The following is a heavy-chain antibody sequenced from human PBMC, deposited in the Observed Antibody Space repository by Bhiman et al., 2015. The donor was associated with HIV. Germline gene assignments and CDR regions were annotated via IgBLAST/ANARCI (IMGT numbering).Heavy chain of an antibody. D-gene: IGHD5-18*01. CDR1: GFTFSTYN. Sequence: EVQLVESGGGLAQPGGSLRLSCAASGFTFSTYNMNWVRQAPGKGLEWVSLISSTSAYIYYADSVKGRFTISRDNAKNSLYLQMNSLRAEDTAEYYCARGYTYGQGRHGFDYWGQGTLVTVSS. CDR2: ISSTSAYI. CDR3: ARGYTYGQGRHGFDY. J-gene: IGHJ4*02. V-gene: IGHV3-21*01.